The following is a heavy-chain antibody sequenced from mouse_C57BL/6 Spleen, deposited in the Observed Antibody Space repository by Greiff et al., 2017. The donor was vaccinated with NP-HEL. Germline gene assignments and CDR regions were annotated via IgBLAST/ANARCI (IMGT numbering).Heavy chain of an antibody. Sequence: QVQLKQSGPELVKPGASVKISCKASGYAFSSSWMNWVKQRPGKGLEWIGRIYPGDGDTNYNGKFKGKATLTADKSTSTAYMQLSSLTSEDSAVYFCARADEYFDYWGQGTTLTVSS. CDR3: ARADEYFDY. CDR2: IYPGDGDT. CDR1: GYAFSSSW. V-gene: IGHV1-82*01. J-gene: IGHJ2*01.